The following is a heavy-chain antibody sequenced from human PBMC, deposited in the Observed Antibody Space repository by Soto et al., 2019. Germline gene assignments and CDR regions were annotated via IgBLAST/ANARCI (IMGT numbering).Heavy chain of an antibody. CDR3: ARHCSSVTCNGFDP. CDR1: GSSVSSVSYY. D-gene: IGHD2-2*01. J-gene: IGHJ5*02. V-gene: IGHV4-61*01. Sequence: SETLSLTCTVSGSSVSSVSYYWSWIRQPPGKGLEWIGYIYYSGSTNYNPSLKSRVTMSVDTSKNQFSLRLSSVTAADTAVYYCARHCSSVTCNGFDPWGQGTLVTVS. CDR2: IYYSGST.